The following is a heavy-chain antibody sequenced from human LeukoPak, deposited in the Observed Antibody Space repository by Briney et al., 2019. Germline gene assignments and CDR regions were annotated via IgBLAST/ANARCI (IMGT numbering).Heavy chain of an antibody. CDR1: GFTFSTSV. CDR2: IRFDGSEK. D-gene: IGHD2-2*01. J-gene: IGHJ4*02. V-gene: IGHV3-30*02. Sequence: PGGSLRLSCAASGFTFSTSVMHWVRQAPGKGLEWLSFIRFDGSEKYYADSVKARFSISRDNSMNTLCLQMNSLRPEDTAVYYCAKQGLVPATAGDWGQGTLVTVSS. CDR3: AKQGLVPATAGD.